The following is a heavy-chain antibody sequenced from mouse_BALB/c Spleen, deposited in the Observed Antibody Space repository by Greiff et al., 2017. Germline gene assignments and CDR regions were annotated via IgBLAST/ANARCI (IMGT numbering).Heavy chain of an antibody. Sequence: VQLQQSGPELVKPGASVKISCKASGYTFTDYNMHWVKQSHGKSLEWIGYIYPYNGGTGYNQKFKSKATLTVDNSSSTAYMELRSLTSEDSAVYYCARDLNYYGSRYAMDYWGQGTSVTVSS. CDR3: ARDLNYYGSRYAMDY. J-gene: IGHJ4*01. CDR2: IYPYNGGT. D-gene: IGHD1-1*01. V-gene: IGHV1S29*02. CDR1: GYTFTDYN.